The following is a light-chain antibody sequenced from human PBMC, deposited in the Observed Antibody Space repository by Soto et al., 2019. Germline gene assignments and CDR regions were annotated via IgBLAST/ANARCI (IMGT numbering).Light chain of an antibody. CDR3: AAWDDSLSGPV. Sequence: QAVVTQPPSASGTPGQRVTISCSGSRSNIGTNYVYWYQQLPGTAPKLLIYSSNKRPSGVPDRISGSKSGTSASLAISGLRSDDEANYYCAAWDDSLSGPVFGGGTKVTVL. J-gene: IGLJ2*01. CDR1: RSNIGTNY. CDR2: SSN. V-gene: IGLV1-47*02.